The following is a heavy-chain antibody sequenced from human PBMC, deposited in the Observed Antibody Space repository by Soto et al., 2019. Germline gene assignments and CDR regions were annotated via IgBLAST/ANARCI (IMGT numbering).Heavy chain of an antibody. J-gene: IGHJ6*02. Sequence: SETLALTCAVYGGSFSCYYLTWIRQRAGKGLEWIGEINHSGTINFNPSLKSRLTISLDTSKKHFSLKLSSVTDAETAAYYCARADRTLVTSYSLDVWGQGTTVTVSS. V-gene: IGHV4-34*01. D-gene: IGHD2-21*02. CDR3: ARADRTLVTSYSLDV. CDR2: INHSGTI. CDR1: GGSFSCYY.